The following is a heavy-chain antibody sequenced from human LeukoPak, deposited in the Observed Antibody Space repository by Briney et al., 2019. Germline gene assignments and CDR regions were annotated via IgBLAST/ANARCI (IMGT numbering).Heavy chain of an antibody. CDR3: ARGTRYSSSWDRLLPSDY. V-gene: IGHV1-2*02. Sequence: ASVKVSCKASGYTFTGYYMHWVRQAPGQGLEWMGWINPNNGGTNYAQKFQGRVTMTRDTSISTAYMELSRLRSDDTAVYYCARGTRYSSSWDRLLPSDYWGQGTLVTVSS. CDR1: GYTFTGYY. J-gene: IGHJ4*02. D-gene: IGHD6-13*01. CDR2: INPNNGGT.